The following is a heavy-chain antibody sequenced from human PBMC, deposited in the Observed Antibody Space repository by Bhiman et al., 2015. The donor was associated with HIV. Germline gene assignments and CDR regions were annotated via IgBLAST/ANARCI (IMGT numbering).Heavy chain of an antibody. CDR1: GFIFDDYG. V-gene: IGHV3-20*04. Sequence: EVQLVESGGGVLRPGGSLRLSCEGFGFIFDDYGLSWVRQAPGKGLEWVSSINWNGGSTGYADSVKGRCTISRDNGKNSLYLQMNSLRAEDTALYFCAREKAPWYYGMDVWGQGTTVTVSS. CDR2: INWNGGST. J-gene: IGHJ6*02. CDR3: AREKAPWYYGMDV.